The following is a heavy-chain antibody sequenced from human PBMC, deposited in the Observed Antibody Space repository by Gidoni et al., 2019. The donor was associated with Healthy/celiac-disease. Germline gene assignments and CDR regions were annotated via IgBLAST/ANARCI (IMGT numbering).Heavy chain of an antibody. V-gene: IGHV4-39*01. CDR1: GGSISSSSYY. CDR3: ARYGDSLDY. J-gene: IGHJ4*02. D-gene: IGHD4-17*01. Sequence: QLQLQESGPGLVKPSETLSLTCTVSGGSISSSSYYWGWIRQPPGTGLEWIGSIYYSGRTYYNPSLKIRVTISVDTSKNQFSLKLSSVTAADTAVYYCARYGDSLDYWGQGTLVTVSS. CDR2: IYYSGRT.